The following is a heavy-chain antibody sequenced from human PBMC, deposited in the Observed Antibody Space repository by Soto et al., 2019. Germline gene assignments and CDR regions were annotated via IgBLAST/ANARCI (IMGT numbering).Heavy chain of an antibody. CDR3: ARGEDIVVVPAASSREPFDY. Sequence: ASVKVSCKASGYTFTSYDINWVRQATGQGLEWMGWMNPNSGNTGYAQKFQGRVTMTRNTSISTAYMELSSLRSEDTAVYYCARGEDIVVVPAASSREPFDYWGQGTLVTVSS. CDR2: MNPNSGNT. D-gene: IGHD2-2*01. J-gene: IGHJ4*02. V-gene: IGHV1-8*01. CDR1: GYTFTSYD.